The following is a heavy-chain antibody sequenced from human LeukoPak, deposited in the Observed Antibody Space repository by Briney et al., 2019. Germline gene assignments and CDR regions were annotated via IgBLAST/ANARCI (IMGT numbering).Heavy chain of an antibody. CDR2: ISYDGSNK. Sequence: GGSLRLSCAASGFTFSSYAMHWVRQAPGKGLEWVAVISYDGSNKYYADSVKGRFTISRDNSKNTLYLQMNSLRAEDTAVYYCARDLDYGGNYYPYYYYYGMDVWGQGTTVTVSS. CDR3: ARDLDYGGNYYPYYYYYGMDV. CDR1: GFTFSSYA. V-gene: IGHV3-30-3*01. D-gene: IGHD4-23*01. J-gene: IGHJ6*02.